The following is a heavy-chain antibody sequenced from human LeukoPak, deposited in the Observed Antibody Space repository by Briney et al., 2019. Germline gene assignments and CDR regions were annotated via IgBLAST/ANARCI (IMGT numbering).Heavy chain of an antibody. V-gene: IGHV1-24*01. D-gene: IGHD3-10*01. J-gene: IGHJ5*02. CDR1: GYTLTELP. CDR2: FDPEDGET. Sequence: ASVKVSCKVSGYTLTELPMHWVRQAPGKGLGWMGGFDPEDGETIYAQKFQGRVTMTEDISTDTAYMELSSLRSEDTAVYYCATDRVLWFGESHHWFDPWGQGTLVTVSS. CDR3: ATDRVLWFGESHHWFDP.